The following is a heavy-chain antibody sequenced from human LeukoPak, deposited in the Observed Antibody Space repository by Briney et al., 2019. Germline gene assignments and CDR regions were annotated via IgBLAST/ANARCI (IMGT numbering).Heavy chain of an antibody. Sequence: PSETLSLTCAVYGGSFSGYYWGWIRQPPGKGLEWIGTIHDSGSTYYSPSLKSQVTISVDTSNNQFSLKLSSVTAGDTAVYYCASLYFYGSGSFPNYWGQGTLVTVST. J-gene: IGHJ4*02. CDR3: ASLYFYGSGSFPNY. CDR2: IHDSGST. D-gene: IGHD3-10*01. V-gene: IGHV4-34*01. CDR1: GGSFSGYY.